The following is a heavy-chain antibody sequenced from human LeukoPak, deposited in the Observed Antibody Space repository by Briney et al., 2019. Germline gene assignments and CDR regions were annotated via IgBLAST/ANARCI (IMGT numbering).Heavy chain of an antibody. CDR3: ASFSGGEDY. V-gene: IGHV3-30-3*01. J-gene: IGHJ4*02. Sequence: GGSLRLSCAASGFTFSSYAMHWVRQAPGKGLEWVAVISYDGSNKYYADSVKGRFTISRDNSKNTLYLQINSLRAEDTAVYYCASFSGGEDYWRQGTLVTVSS. CDR2: ISYDGSNK. D-gene: IGHD2-15*01. CDR1: GFTFSSYA.